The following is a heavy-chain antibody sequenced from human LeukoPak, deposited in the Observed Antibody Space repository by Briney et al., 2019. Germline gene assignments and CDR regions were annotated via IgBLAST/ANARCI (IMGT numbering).Heavy chain of an antibody. D-gene: IGHD3-3*01. CDR3: ARKGITTHYYMDV. J-gene: IGHJ6*03. V-gene: IGHV4-39*07. CDR2: IYYSGST. CDR1: GGSISSNSYY. Sequence: SETLSLTCAVSGGSISSNSYYWGWIRQPPGKGLEWIGSIYYSGSTYYNPSLKSRVTISVDTSKNQFSLKLSSVTAADTAVYYCARKGITTHYYMDVWGKGTTVTVSS.